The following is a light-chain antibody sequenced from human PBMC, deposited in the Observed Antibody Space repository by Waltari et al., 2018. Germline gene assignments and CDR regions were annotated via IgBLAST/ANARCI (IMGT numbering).Light chain of an antibody. CDR1: QTISIY. J-gene: IGKJ1*01. CDR2: ATS. CDR3: QQSYSTPPWT. Sequence: DIQMTQSPSSLSASVGDRVTITCRASQTISIYLNWYQQKPGKAPTLLIYATSSLQSGVPSRFSGSGSETDFTLTINSLQPEDFATYYCQQSYSTPPWTFGQGTKVEIK. V-gene: IGKV1-39*01.